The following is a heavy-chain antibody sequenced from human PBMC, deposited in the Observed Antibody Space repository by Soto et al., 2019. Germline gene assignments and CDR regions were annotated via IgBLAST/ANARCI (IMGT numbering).Heavy chain of an antibody. V-gene: IGHV3-30-3*01. CDR1: GFTFSSYA. J-gene: IGHJ4*02. CDR3: ARDCSGGSCYLN. Sequence: PRPSLRRSCAASGFTFSSYAMHWVSQAPGEGLEWVAVISYDGSNKYYADSVKGRFTISSDNSKNTLYLQMNSLRAEDTAVYYCARDCSGGSCYLNWGQGT. CDR2: ISYDGSNK. D-gene: IGHD2-15*01.